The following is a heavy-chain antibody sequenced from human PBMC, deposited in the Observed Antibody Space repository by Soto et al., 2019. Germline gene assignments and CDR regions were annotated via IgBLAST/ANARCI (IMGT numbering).Heavy chain of an antibody. CDR2: ISFDGSNK. V-gene: IGHV3-30*18. J-gene: IGHJ6*02. D-gene: IGHD2-21*02. CDR1: GFAFSSYG. CDR3: AKDLRVCSDSGGACYNFYGMDV. Sequence: GGSLRLSCAASGFAFSSYGMYWVRQAPGKGLEWVAVISFDGSNKYYADSVQGRFTISRDNSKNTLYLQMNSLRAEDTAVYYCAKDLRVCSDSGGACYNFYGMDVWGQGTTVTVSS.